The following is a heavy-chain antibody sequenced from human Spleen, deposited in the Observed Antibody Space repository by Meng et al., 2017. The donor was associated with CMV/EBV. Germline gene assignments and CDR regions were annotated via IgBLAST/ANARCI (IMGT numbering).Heavy chain of an antibody. D-gene: IGHD6-13*01. Sequence: GESLKISCAASGFTFSSYEMNWVRQAPGKGLEWVSYISSSGSTIYYADSVKGRFTISRDNAKNSLYLQMNSLRAEDTAVYYCARSMAAGTYYYGMDVWGQGTTVTVSS. CDR2: ISSSGSTI. V-gene: IGHV3-48*03. J-gene: IGHJ6*02. CDR1: GFTFSSYE. CDR3: ARSMAAGTYYYGMDV.